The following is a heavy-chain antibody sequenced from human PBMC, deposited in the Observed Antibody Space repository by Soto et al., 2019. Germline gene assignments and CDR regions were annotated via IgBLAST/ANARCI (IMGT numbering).Heavy chain of an antibody. CDR1: GGTFSSYA. CDR3: AIERDGGSYSAFDI. CDR2: IIPIFGTA. Sequence: QVQLVQSGAEVKKPGSSVKVSCKASGGTFSSYAISWVRQAPGQGLEWMGGIIPIFGTANYAQKFQGRITITADESTSTAYMELSSLRSEDTAVYYCAIERDGGSYSAFDIWGQGTMVTVSS. V-gene: IGHV1-69*01. D-gene: IGHD1-26*01. J-gene: IGHJ3*02.